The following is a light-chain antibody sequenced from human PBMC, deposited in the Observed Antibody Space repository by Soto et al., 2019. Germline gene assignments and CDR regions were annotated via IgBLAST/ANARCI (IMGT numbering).Light chain of an antibody. J-gene: IGLJ1*01. V-gene: IGLV2-23*01. CDR3: CSYAGSRIFDV. CDR1: SSDVGSYNL. CDR2: EGS. Sequence: QSVLTQPASVSGSPGQSITISCTGTSSDVGSYNLVSWYQQHPGKAPKLMIYEGSKRPSGVSNRFSGSKSGNTASLTISGLQAEDEADYYCCSYAGSRIFDVFGTGTKLTVL.